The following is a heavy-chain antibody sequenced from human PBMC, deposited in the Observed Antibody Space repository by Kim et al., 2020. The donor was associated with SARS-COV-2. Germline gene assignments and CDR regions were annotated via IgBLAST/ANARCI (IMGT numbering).Heavy chain of an antibody. V-gene: IGHV3-30*07. CDR3: ARAGYDFWSGYFDY. D-gene: IGHD3-3*01. J-gene: IGHJ4*02. Sequence: ADSLKGRITISRNNSKNTLNLKMNSRGAEDTAVYYCARAGYDFWSGYFDYWGQGTLVTVSS.